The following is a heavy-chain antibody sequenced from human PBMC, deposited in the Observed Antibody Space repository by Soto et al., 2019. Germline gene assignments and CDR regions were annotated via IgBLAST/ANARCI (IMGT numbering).Heavy chain of an antibody. CDR1: GCSISSGGYS. D-gene: IGHD4-17*01. V-gene: IGHV4-30-2*05. Sequence: SETLSLTCAVSGCSISSGGYSWSWIRQPPGKGLEWIGYIYHSGSTYYNPSLKSRVTISVDTSKNQFSLKLSSVTAADTAVYYCARETTVQGNDYWGQGTLVTVSS. CDR2: IYHSGST. J-gene: IGHJ4*02. CDR3: ARETTVQGNDY.